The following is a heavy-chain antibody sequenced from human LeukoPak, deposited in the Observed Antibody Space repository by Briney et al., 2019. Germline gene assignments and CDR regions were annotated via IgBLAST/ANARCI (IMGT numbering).Heavy chain of an antibody. J-gene: IGHJ6*02. CDR2: ISAYNGNT. Sequence: GASVKVSCKASGYTFTSYGISWVRQAPGQGLEWMGWISAYNGNTNYAQKLQGRVTMTTDTSTSTAYMELRSLRSDDTAVYYCATGRYGSGSYYHYYYYGMDVWGQGTTVTVSS. V-gene: IGHV1-18*01. CDR3: ATGRYGSGSYYHYYYYGMDV. CDR1: GYTFTSYG. D-gene: IGHD3-10*01.